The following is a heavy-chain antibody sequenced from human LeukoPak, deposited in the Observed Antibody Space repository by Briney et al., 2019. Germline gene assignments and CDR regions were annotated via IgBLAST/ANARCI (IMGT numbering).Heavy chain of an antibody. CDR2: IYYSGST. CDR1: GGSISSSNYY. Sequence: TSETLSLTCTVSGGSISSSNYYWGWIRQPPGKGLEWIGYIYYSGSTNYNPSLKSRVTISVDTSKNQFSLKLSSVTAADTAVYYCARGIAARYVYWGQGTLVTVSS. D-gene: IGHD6-6*01. CDR3: ARGIAARYVY. V-gene: IGHV4-61*05. J-gene: IGHJ4*02.